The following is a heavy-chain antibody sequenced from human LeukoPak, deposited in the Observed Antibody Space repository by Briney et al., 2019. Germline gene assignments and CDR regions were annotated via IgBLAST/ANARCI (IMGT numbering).Heavy chain of an antibody. CDR1: GGSISSGDYY. CDR2: IYYSGST. Sequence: PSETLSPTCTVSGGSISSGDYYWSWIRQPPGKGLEWIVYIYYSGSTYYNPSLKSRATISLDTSKNQFSLKLSSETAADTAVYYCARRRWGQYYFDYWGQGTLVTVS. D-gene: IGHD5-24*01. CDR3: ARRRWGQYYFDY. V-gene: IGHV4-30-4*08. J-gene: IGHJ4*02.